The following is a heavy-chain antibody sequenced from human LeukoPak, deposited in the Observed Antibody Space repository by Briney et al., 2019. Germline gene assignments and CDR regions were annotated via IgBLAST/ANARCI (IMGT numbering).Heavy chain of an antibody. J-gene: IGHJ4*02. D-gene: IGHD4-17*01. V-gene: IGHV4-39*07. Sequence: SETLSLTCTVSGGSISSSSYYWGWIRQPPGKGLEWIGSIYYSGSTYYNPSPKSRVTISVDTSKNQFSLKLSSVTAADTAVYYCARGAHDYGDYALYYFDYWGQGTLVTVSS. CDR1: GGSISSSSYY. CDR3: ARGAHDYGDYALYYFDY. CDR2: IYYSGST.